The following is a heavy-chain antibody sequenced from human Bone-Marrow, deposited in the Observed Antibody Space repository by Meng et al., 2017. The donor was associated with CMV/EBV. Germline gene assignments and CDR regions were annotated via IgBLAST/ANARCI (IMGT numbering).Heavy chain of an antibody. D-gene: IGHD2-2*02. Sequence: ASVKVSCKASGYTFTGYYMHWVRQAPGQGLEWMGWINPNSGGTNYAQKFQGRVTMTRDTSISTAYMELSRLRSDDTAVYYCTPYCSSTSCYRVDNNWFDPWGQGTLVTVSS. CDR1: GYTFTGYY. CDR3: TPYCSSTSCYRVDNNWFDP. J-gene: IGHJ5*02. V-gene: IGHV1-2*02. CDR2: INPNSGGT.